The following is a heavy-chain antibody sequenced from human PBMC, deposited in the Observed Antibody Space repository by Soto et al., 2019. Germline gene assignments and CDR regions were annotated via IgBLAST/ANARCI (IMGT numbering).Heavy chain of an antibody. J-gene: IGHJ4*02. CDR1: GFTFGFNA. V-gene: IGHV3-23*01. CDR2: ISAGGVST. CDR3: AKDPSGIAAAASSRDY. Sequence: GGSLRLSCAATGFTFGFNALSWVRQAPGKGLEWVSSISAGGVSTNYADSVRGRLTISRDNSKNTLYLQMNSLRAEDTAVYYCAKDPSGIAAAASSRDYWGQGTLVTVSS. D-gene: IGHD6-13*01.